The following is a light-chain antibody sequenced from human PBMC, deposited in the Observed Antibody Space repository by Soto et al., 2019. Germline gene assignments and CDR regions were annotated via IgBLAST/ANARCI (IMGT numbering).Light chain of an antibody. V-gene: IGKV1-5*03. J-gene: IGKJ4*02. Sequence: DIQMTQSPSTLSASVGDRVIITCRASQSIGNLLAWYQQKPGKAPNLLIYKASTLESGVPSRFSGSGSGTEFTLPISSLQPDDFATYYCQHYNSYSPFGGGTKVEIK. CDR2: KAS. CDR3: QHYNSYSP. CDR1: QSIGNL.